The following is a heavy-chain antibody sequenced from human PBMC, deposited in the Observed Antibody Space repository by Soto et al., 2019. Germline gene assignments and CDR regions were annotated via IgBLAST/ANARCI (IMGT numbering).Heavy chain of an antibody. D-gene: IGHD1-26*01. CDR1: GFTFSSYS. CDR3: ARVVGSYHFDY. V-gene: IGHV3-21*01. CDR2: ISSSSSYI. Sequence: GGSLRLSCAASGFTFSSYSMNWVRQAPGKGLEWVSSISSSSSYIYYADSVKGRFTISRDNAKNSLYLQMNSLRAEDTAVYYCARVVGSYHFDYWGQGALVTVSS. J-gene: IGHJ4*02.